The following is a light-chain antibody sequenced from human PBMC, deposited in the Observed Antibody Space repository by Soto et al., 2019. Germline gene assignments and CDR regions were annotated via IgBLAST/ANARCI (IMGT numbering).Light chain of an antibody. CDR2: AAS. Sequence: DIQLTQSPSFLSASVGDRVTITCRASQGISSYLAWYQQKPGKAPKLLIYAASTLQSGVPSRFSGSGSGTEFTLTISSLXXXXXATYYCQQLNSYXXXXTFXXGTXLEIK. CDR3: QQLNSYXXXXT. J-gene: IGKJ5*01. CDR1: QGISSY. V-gene: IGKV1-9*01.